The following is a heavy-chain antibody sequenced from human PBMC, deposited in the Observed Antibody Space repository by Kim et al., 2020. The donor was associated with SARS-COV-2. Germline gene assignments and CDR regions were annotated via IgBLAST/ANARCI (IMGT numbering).Heavy chain of an antibody. J-gene: IGHJ3*02. CDR3: ARSVGAAPVDAFVI. Sequence: ASVKVSCKASGYTFTGYYMHWVRQAPGQGLEWMGRINPNSGGTNYAQKFQGRVTMTRDTSISTAYMELSTLISHDTAVFYCARSVGAAPVDAFVIWGKGT. CDR2: INPNSGGT. V-gene: IGHV1-2*06. CDR1: GYTFTGYY. D-gene: IGHD1-26*01.